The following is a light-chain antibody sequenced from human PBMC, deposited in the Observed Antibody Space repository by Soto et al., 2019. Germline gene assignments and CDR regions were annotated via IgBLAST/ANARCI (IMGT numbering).Light chain of an antibody. CDR2: STN. CDR1: SGSVSTSYY. CDR3: VLYMGSGIPL. J-gene: IGLJ2*01. V-gene: IGLV8-61*01. Sequence: QTVVTQEPSFSVSPGGTVTLTCGLSSGSVSTSYYPSWYQQTPGQAPRTLIYSTNTRSSGVPDRFSGSILGNKAALTITGAQADDESDYYCVLYMGSGIPLFGGGTKLNFL.